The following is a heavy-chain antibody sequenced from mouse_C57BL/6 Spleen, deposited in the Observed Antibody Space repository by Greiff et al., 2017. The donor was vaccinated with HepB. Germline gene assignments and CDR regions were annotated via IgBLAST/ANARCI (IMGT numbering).Heavy chain of an antibody. CDR2: IDPEDGDT. D-gene: IGHD1-1*01. Sequence: EVKLMESGAELVRPGASVKLSCTASGFNIKDYYMHWVKQRPEQGLEWIGRIDPEDGDTEYDPKFQGKATMTADTSSNTAYLQLSSLTSEDTAVYYCTTENGSSPAWFAYWGQGTLVTVSA. J-gene: IGHJ3*01. CDR1: GFNIKDYY. V-gene: IGHV14-1*01. CDR3: TTENGSSPAWFAY.